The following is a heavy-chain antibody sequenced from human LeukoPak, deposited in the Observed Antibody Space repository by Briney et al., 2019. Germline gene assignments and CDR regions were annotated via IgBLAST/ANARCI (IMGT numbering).Heavy chain of an antibody. D-gene: IGHD4-17*01. CDR3: ARFSNYGAKDY. J-gene: IGHJ4*02. CDR1: GGSISSYY. CDR2: IYYSGST. V-gene: IGHV4-59*01. Sequence: SETLSLTCTVSGGSISSYYWSWIRQPPGKGLEWIGYIYYSGSTNYNPSLKSRVTISVDTSKNQFSLKLSSVTAADTAVYYCARFSNYGAKDYRGQGTLVTVSS.